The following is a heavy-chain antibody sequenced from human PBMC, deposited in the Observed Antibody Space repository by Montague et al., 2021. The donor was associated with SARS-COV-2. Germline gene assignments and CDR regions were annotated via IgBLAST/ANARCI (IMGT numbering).Heavy chain of an antibody. CDR2: IWYDGSNK. Sequence: SLRLSCAASGFTFSSYGMHWVRQAPGKGLEWVAVIWYDGSNKYYADSVKGRFTISRDNSKNTLYLQMNSLRAEDTAVYYCAREGIVGSVSGFDYWGQGTLVTVSS. CDR1: GFTFSSYG. J-gene: IGHJ4*02. V-gene: IGHV3-33*01. CDR3: AREGIVGSVSGFDY. D-gene: IGHD1-26*01.